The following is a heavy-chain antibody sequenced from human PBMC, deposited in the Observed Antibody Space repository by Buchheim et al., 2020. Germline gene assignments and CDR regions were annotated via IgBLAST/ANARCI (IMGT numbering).Heavy chain of an antibody. CDR3: ARDRVGGKIVADY. J-gene: IGHJ4*02. Sequence: QLQLQESGPGLVKPSETLSLTCTVSGGSISSSSYYWGWIRQPPGKGLEWVSYISSGGSTIYYADSVKGRFAISRDNAKNSLYLQMTSLRADDTAIYYCARDRVGGKIVADYWGQGT. V-gene: IGHV3-11*04. CDR1: GGSISSSSYY. CDR2: ISSGGSTI. D-gene: IGHD5-12*01.